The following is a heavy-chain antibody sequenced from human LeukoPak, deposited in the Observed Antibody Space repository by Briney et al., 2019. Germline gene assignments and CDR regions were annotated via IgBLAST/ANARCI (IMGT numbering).Heavy chain of an antibody. D-gene: IGHD3-9*01. CDR1: GGSISSYS. Sequence: PAETLSLTCSVSGGSISSYSWTWIRQPPGKGLEWIGFIDYSGSSNYNPPLKSRVPISADPSTNHFSLNLTSVTAADTAVYFCARDHPVADWAPDIWGRGTMVTVSS. CDR3: ARDHPVADWAPDI. J-gene: IGHJ3*02. CDR2: IDYSGSS. V-gene: IGHV4-59*13.